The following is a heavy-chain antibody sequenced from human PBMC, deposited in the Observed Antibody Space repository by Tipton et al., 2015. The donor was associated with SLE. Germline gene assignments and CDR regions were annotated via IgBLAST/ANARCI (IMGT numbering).Heavy chain of an antibody. CDR1: GFSFGSALSLNGYW. J-gene: IGHJ4*02. CDR3: ARQDLDTAMVSFDY. Sequence: QLVQSGPEVKKPGESLQISCRGSGFSFGSALSLNGYWIGWVRQMPGKGLEWVGSIYPGDSDTRYSPSFQGQVTISADKSISTAYLQWSSLKASDTAMYYCARQDLDTAMVSFDYWGQGTLVTVSS. V-gene: IGHV5-51*01. CDR2: IYPGDSDT. D-gene: IGHD5-18*01.